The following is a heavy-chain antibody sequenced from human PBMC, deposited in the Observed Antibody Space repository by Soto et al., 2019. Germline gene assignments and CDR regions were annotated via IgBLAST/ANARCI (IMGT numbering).Heavy chain of an antibody. J-gene: IGHJ4*02. D-gene: IGHD4-17*01. CDR3: ATEPTPTDSGDYSVYFDY. CDR1: GYTFSNYI. V-gene: IGHV1-18*01. CDR2: ISAYNGNT. Sequence: QVQLVQSGAELKKPGASVKVSCKSSGYTFSNYIFNWVRQAPGQGLEWLGWISAYNGNTEYERDFQDRITMTTDISTSTASHELRSLTSDDTAVYYYATEPTPTDSGDYSVYFDYWGQGTLVTVSS.